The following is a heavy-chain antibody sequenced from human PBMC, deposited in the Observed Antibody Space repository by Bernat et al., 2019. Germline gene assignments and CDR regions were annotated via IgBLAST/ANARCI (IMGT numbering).Heavy chain of an antibody. D-gene: IGHD6-19*01. CDR3: ARDPAVAGTFDY. Sequence: EVQLVESGGGLIQPGGSLRLSCAASGFTVSSNYMGWVRQAPGKGLEWVATIYSGGSTYYAYSVKGRFTISRDNSKNTVHLQMNSLRAEDTAVYYCARDPAVAGTFDYWGQGTLVTVSS. CDR1: GFTVSSNY. V-gene: IGHV3-53*01. CDR2: IYSGGST. J-gene: IGHJ4*02.